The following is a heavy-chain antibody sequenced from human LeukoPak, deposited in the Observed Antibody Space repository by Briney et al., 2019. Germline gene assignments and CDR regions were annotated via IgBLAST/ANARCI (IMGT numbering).Heavy chain of an antibody. V-gene: IGHV3-53*01. J-gene: IGHJ5*02. CDR3: AKGSFYDILTGYAPFKWFDP. CDR2: IYSGGST. D-gene: IGHD3-9*01. Sequence: GGSLRLSCAASGFTVSSNYMSWVRQAPGKGLEWVSVIYSGGSTYYADSVKGRFTISRDNSKNTLYLQMSSLRAEDTALYYCAKGSFYDILTGYAPFKWFDPWGQGTLVTVSS. CDR1: GFTVSSNY.